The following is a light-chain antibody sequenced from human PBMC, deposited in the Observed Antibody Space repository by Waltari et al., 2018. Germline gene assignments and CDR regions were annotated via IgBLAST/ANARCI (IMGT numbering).Light chain of an antibody. V-gene: IGLV1-47*01. CDR1: SSNIGRHY. CDR2: RNN. CDR3: AAWDDSLSGL. J-gene: IGLJ2*01. Sequence: QSVLTQPPSASGTPGQRVTISCSGSSSNIGRHYVYWYQQLPGTVPKLLIYRNNQRPSGVPDRFSGSKSGTSASLAISGLRSEDEADYYCAAWDDSLSGLFGGGTKLTVL.